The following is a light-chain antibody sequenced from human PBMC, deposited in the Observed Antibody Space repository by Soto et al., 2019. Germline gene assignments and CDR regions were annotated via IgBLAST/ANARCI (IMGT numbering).Light chain of an antibody. CDR3: RQLLSYPIT. J-gene: IGKJ5*01. Sequence: DIQLTQSPSFLSASVGDRVTSTCRASQGISSYLAWYQQKPGKAPKLLIYAASTLQSGVPLRFSGSGSGTSFTLTISSLQPEDFATYYCRQLLSYPITFGQGTRLEIK. CDR2: AAS. CDR1: QGISSY. V-gene: IGKV1-9*01.